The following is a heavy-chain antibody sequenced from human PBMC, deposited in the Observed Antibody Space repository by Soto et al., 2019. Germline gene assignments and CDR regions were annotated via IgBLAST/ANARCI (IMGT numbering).Heavy chain of an antibody. J-gene: IGHJ4*02. V-gene: IGHV1-69*06. Sequence: QVHLVQSGAEVKSPGSAVKVSCKVSGAGDTFSNYGLNWMRQAPGQGLEWMGGTIPAFGTANYAQKFQGRVTIAGERSATTACRERSSLRSEDTAVYYCWRHDKTALPPLDSWGQGTLVSVSS. D-gene: IGHD1-1*01. CDR1: GAGDTFSNYG. CDR2: TIPAFGTA. CDR3: WRHDKTALPPLDS.